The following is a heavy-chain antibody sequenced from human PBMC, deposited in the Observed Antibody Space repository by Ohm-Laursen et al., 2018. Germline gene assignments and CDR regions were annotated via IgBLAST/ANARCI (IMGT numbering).Heavy chain of an antibody. V-gene: IGHV4-4*07. CDR2: IYTSGNT. CDR3: ARGGRRGSSWYRNYGMDV. J-gene: IGHJ6*02. CDR1: GGSISSYY. D-gene: IGHD6-13*01. Sequence: SDTLSLTCTVSGGSISSYYWNWIRQPAGKGLEWIGRIYTSGNTNYNPSLNSRVTMSVDTSKNQFSLKLSSVTAADTAVYYCARGGRRGSSWYRNYGMDVWGQGTTVTVSS.